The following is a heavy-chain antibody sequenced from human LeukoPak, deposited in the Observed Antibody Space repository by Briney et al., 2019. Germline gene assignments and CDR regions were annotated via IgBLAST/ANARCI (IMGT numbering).Heavy chain of an antibody. D-gene: IGHD1-26*01. V-gene: IGHV1-69*02. CDR3: ASISGSYSVGYFDY. J-gene: IGHJ4*02. Sequence: SVKVSCKASGGTFSSYTISWVRQAPGQGLEWMGRIIPILGIANYAQKFQGRVTITADKSTSTAYMELSSLRSEDTAVYYCASISGSYSVGYFDYWGQGTLVTVSS. CDR2: IIPILGIA. CDR1: GGTFSSYT.